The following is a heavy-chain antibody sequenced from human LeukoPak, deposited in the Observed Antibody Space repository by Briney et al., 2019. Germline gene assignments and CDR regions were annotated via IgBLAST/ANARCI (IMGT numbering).Heavy chain of an antibody. CDR1: GFTVSSNY. D-gene: IGHD4-23*01. J-gene: IGHJ4*02. V-gene: IGHV3-74*01. CDR3: ARDRWNFDY. Sequence: GGSLRLSCAASGFTVSSNYMSWVRQAPGKGLVWVSRINSDGTSISYADSVKGRFTISRDNAKNTLYLQMNSLRAEDSAVYYCARDRWNFDYWGQGTLVTVSS. CDR2: INSDGTSI.